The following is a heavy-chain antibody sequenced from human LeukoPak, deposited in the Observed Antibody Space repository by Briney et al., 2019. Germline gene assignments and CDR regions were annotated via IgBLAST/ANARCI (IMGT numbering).Heavy chain of an antibody. CDR1: GGSISSSSYY. J-gene: IGHJ4*02. D-gene: IGHD1-7*01. Sequence: SETLSLTCTVSGGSISSSSYYWGWIRQPPGKGLEWIGSIYYSGSTYYNPSLKSRVTISVDTSKNQFSLKLSSVTAADTAVYYCARDFTGTTSTFDYWGQGTLVTVSS. CDR2: IYYSGST. V-gene: IGHV4-39*02. CDR3: ARDFTGTTSTFDY.